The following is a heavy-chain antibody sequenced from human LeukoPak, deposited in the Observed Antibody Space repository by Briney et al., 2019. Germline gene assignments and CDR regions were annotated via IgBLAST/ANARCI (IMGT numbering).Heavy chain of an antibody. CDR3: AKEVGTFTLDY. V-gene: IGHV3-21*01. CDR1: GFTFSTYS. J-gene: IGHJ4*02. CDR2: ISSSNTCI. Sequence: GGSLRLSCVASGFTFSTYSMNWVRQAPGKGLEWVSCISSSNTCIHYADSVKGRFTISRDNSRNTLYLQMNSLRVEDTAVYYCAKEVGTFTLDYWGQGTLVTVSS. D-gene: IGHD1-26*01.